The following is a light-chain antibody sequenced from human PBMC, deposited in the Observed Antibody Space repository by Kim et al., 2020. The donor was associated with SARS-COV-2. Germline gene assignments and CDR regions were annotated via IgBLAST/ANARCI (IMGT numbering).Light chain of an antibody. CDR2: YDS. J-gene: IGLJ1*01. CDR3: QVWDTGTAVYV. V-gene: IGLV3-21*01. Sequence: SYELTQPPSVSVAPGQTARITCGGNNIGGHSVHWYQQKPGQAPVLVIYYDSDRPSGIPERFSGSKAATTATLTISGVEAGDEADYYCQVWDTGTAVYVFG. CDR1: NIGGHS.